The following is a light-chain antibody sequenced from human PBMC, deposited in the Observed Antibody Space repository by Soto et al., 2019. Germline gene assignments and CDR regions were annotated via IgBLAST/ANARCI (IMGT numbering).Light chain of an antibody. CDR1: QSVSSN. Sequence: TLSLSPGERATLSCRASQSVSSNLAWYQQKPGQAPRLLIYGASTRATGIPARFSGSGSGTEFTLTISSLQSEDFAVYYCQQYNNWPPGTFGQGTKVDIK. CDR2: GAS. V-gene: IGKV3-15*01. CDR3: QQYNNWPPGT. J-gene: IGKJ1*01.